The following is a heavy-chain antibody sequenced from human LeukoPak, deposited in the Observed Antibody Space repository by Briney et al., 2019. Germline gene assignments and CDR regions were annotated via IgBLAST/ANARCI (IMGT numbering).Heavy chain of an antibody. CDR1: GGSISSYY. J-gene: IGHJ4*02. CDR3: ARHKGDSGYENYFDY. V-gene: IGHV4-59*08. D-gene: IGHD5-12*01. Sequence: SETLSLTCTVSGGSISSYYWSWIRQSPGRGLEWIGYIYYSGSTNYNPSLKSRVTISVDTPKNQFSLKLSSVTAADTAVYYCARHKGDSGYENYFDYWGQGTLVTVSS. CDR2: IYYSGST.